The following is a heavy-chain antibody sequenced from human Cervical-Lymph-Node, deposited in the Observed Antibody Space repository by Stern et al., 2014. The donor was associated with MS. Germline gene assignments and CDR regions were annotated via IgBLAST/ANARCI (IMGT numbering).Heavy chain of an antibody. J-gene: IGHJ4*02. CDR3: ARKADWGDYFDY. D-gene: IGHD7-27*01. CDR1: GDSIRKYF. CDR2: IYYSGSA. Sequence: MQLVESGPGLLKPSETLSLTCTVSGDSIRKYFWTWIRQPPGRTLEWIGYIYYSGSADYNPSLKSRVTMSVDTSNKQFSLKLSSVTAADTAVYYCARKADWGDYFDYWGQGTLVTVSS. V-gene: IGHV4-59*08.